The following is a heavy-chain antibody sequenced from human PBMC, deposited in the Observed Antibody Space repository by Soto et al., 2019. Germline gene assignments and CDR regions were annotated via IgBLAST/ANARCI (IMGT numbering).Heavy chain of an antibody. J-gene: IGHJ6*02. CDR2: INHSGST. V-gene: IGHV4-34*01. CDR3: ARGLQGYNWNDPLGMDV. Sequence: SSETLSLTCAVYGGSFSGYYWSWIRQPPGKGLEWIGEINHSGSTNYNPSLKSRVTISVDTSKNQFPLKLSSVTAADTAVYYCARGLQGYNWNDPLGMDVWGQGTTVTVSS. D-gene: IGHD1-1*01. CDR1: GGSFSGYY.